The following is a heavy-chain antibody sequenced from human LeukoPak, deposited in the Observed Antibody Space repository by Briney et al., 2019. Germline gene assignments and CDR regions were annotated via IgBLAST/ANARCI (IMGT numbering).Heavy chain of an antibody. CDR1: GGSISTYY. CDR2: IYYSGST. V-gene: IGHV4-59*01. CDR3: ARGGIRQTFDN. J-gene: IGHJ4*02. D-gene: IGHD3-3*02. Sequence: SETLSLTCTVSGGSISTYYWNWIRQPPGKGLEWIGYIYYSGSTNYSPSLKSRVTISVDTSKNQFSLSLTSVTAADTAVYYCARGGIRQTFDNWGQGTLVTVSS.